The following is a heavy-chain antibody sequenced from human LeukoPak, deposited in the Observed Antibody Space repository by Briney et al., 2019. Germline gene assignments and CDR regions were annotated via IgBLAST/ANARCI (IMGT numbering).Heavy chain of an antibody. Sequence: GASVKVSCKASGGTFSSYAISWVRQAPGQGLEWMGGIIPIFGTANYAQKFRGRVTITTDESTSTAYMELSSLRSEDTAVYYCASGRRYCSGGSCYSLGVYWGQGTLVTVSS. CDR3: ASGRRYCSGGSCYSLGVY. V-gene: IGHV1-69*05. CDR1: GGTFSSYA. D-gene: IGHD2-15*01. J-gene: IGHJ4*02. CDR2: IIPIFGTA.